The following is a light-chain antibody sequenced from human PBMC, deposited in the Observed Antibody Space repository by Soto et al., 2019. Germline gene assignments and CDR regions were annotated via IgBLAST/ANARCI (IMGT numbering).Light chain of an antibody. CDR3: QQYGSSPRT. CDR2: GAS. V-gene: IGKV3-20*01. J-gene: IGKJ5*01. Sequence: EIVLTQSPGTLSLSLGERATLSCRASQSVSSNYLAWYQQKPGQAPRLLIYGASTRATGIPDRFSGSGSGTDFTLTISRLEPEDFAVYYCQQYGSSPRTFGQGTRLEIK. CDR1: QSVSSNY.